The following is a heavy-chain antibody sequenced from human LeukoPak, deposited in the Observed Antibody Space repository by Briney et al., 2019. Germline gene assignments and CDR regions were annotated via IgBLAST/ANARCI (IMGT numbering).Heavy chain of an antibody. J-gene: IGHJ4*02. CDR2: IYSGGST. CDR3: AREMATINPYFDY. V-gene: IGHV3-53*01. Sequence: GGSLRLSCAASGFTVSSNYMSWVRQAPGKGLEWVSVIYSGGSTYYADSVKGRFTISRDNSKSTLYLQMNSLRAEDTAVYYCAREMATINPYFDYWGQGTLVTVSS. D-gene: IGHD5-24*01. CDR1: GFTVSSNY.